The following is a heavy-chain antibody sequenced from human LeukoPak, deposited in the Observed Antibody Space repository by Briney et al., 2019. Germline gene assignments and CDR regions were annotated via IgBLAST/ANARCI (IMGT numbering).Heavy chain of an antibody. J-gene: IGHJ5*02. CDR1: GYTFTSYG. CDR2: ISAYNGNT. D-gene: IGHD6-13*01. Sequence: GASVKVSCKASGYTFTSYGISWVRQAPGQGLEWMGWISAYNGNTNYAQKLQGRVTMTTDTSTSTAYMELSSLRSEDTAVYYCARDTIDSSSWFNWFDPWGQGTLVTVSS. V-gene: IGHV1-18*01. CDR3: ARDTIDSSSWFNWFDP.